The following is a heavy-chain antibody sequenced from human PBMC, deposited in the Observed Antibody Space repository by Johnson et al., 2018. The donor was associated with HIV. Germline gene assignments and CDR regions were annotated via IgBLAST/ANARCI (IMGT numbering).Heavy chain of an antibody. CDR3: AKGLAAFFAFDI. CDR1: GFTFDDYG. CDR2: INWNGGST. D-gene: IGHD3-3*01. J-gene: IGHJ3*02. Sequence: VQLVESGGGLVEPGGSLRLSCAASGFTFDDYGMSWVRQAPGKGLEWVSGINWNGGSTGYADSVRGRFTISRDNSKNTLYLQMNSLRAEDTAVYYCAKGLAAFFAFDIWGQGTMVTVSS. V-gene: IGHV3-20*04.